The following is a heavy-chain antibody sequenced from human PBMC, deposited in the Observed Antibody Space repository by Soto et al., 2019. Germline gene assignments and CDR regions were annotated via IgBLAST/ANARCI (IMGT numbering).Heavy chain of an antibody. J-gene: IGHJ6*03. V-gene: IGHV4-39*01. D-gene: IGHD4-17*01. Sequence: QLQLQESGPGLVKPSETLSLTCSVSGGSISNDNYYWGWIRQPPGKGLEWIGSIYYSGSTYYNPALESRVSISVDTSKNQFSLKLSSVTAADAAVYYCARHRRYGDYPYYYYYMDVWGKGTTVTVSS. CDR1: GGSISNDNYY. CDR3: ARHRRYGDYPYYYYYMDV. CDR2: IYYSGST.